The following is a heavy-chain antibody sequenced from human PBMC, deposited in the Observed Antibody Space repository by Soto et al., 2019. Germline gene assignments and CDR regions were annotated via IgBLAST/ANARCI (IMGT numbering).Heavy chain of an antibody. CDR1: VFNFDSHE. CDR3: ATYCVTTTACYARYFGS. Sequence: GGSLRLCCEASVFNFDSHEMSWFRQAPGKGLEWVSTISSRGGSRYYADSVKGRFTVSRDNSKNMLYLEMSSLRAEDTALYYCATYCVTTTACYARYFGSWGQGTLVTVSS. CDR2: ISSRGGSR. V-gene: IGHV3-23*01. J-gene: IGHJ4*02. D-gene: IGHD2-21*01.